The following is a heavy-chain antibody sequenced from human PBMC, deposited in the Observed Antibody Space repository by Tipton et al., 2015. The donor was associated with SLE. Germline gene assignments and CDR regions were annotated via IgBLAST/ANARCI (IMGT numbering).Heavy chain of an antibody. J-gene: IGHJ3*02. Sequence: TLSLTCAVYGGSISSSSXXXWAWXRQPPGKGLXXIGEVYXRGSTNYNPSLKSRVTISVDTSKNQFSLNLTSVTAADTAVYYWAXGPFDIWGQGTMVTVSS. CDR3: AXGPFDI. V-gene: IGHV4-39*07. CDR1: GGSISSSSXXX. CDR2: VYXRGST.